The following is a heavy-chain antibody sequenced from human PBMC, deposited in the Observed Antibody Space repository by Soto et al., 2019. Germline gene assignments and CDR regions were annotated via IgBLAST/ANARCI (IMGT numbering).Heavy chain of an antibody. D-gene: IGHD6-19*01. CDR1: GYTFTTYS. Sequence: QVQLVQSGAEVKKPGASVKVSCKASGYTFTTYSMHWVRQAPGQRLEWMGWMNPVNGDTKYSQRFQGRLTIIRATSASTAYMELSSLSSQSTALDSCARGNSGAFAIWGQGTMVTVSS. CDR3: ARGNSGAFAI. V-gene: IGHV1-3*01. J-gene: IGHJ3*02. CDR2: MNPVNGDT.